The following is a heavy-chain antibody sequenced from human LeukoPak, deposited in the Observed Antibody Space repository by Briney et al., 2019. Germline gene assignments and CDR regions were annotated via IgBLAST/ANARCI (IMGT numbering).Heavy chain of an antibody. D-gene: IGHD2-2*01. J-gene: IGHJ5*02. V-gene: IGHV1-8*02. CDR2: MNPNSGNT. Sequence: GASVKVSCKASGYTFTSNYIHWVRQATGQGLEWMGWMNPNSGNTGYAQKFQGRVTMTRNTSISTAYMELSSLRSEDTAVYYCARGDIVVVPADNWFDPWGQGTLVTVSS. CDR1: GYTFTSNY. CDR3: ARGDIVVVPADNWFDP.